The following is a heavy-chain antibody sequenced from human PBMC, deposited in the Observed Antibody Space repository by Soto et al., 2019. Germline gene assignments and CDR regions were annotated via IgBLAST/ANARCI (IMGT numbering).Heavy chain of an antibody. Sequence: EVQLVESAGGLVRPGGSLRLSCAASGFTFNNAYMNWVRQAPGKGLEWVGRIKSKTDGGTTDYAAPVKGRFTISRDDSGTTLYLQMNSLETEDTAVYFCTTPQFSRYWYPGGDFDSWGQGTLVTVSS. J-gene: IGHJ4*02. CDR1: GFTFNNAY. D-gene: IGHD2-8*02. V-gene: IGHV3-15*07. CDR2: IKSKTDGGTT. CDR3: TTPQFSRYWYPGGDFDS.